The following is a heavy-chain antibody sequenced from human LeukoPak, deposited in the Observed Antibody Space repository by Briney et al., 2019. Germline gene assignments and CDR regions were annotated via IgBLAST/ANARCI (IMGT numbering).Heavy chain of an antibody. Sequence: PGGSLRLSCAASGFIFSNYAMYWVRQAPGKGLESVAAISTKGGSTSYADSVKGRMTISRDDFKNTLFLQMGSLTTDDMGLYFCARDRSGAFDYWGQGTLVTVSS. D-gene: IGHD6-19*01. V-gene: IGHV3-64*02. CDR2: ISTKGGST. J-gene: IGHJ4*02. CDR3: ARDRSGAFDY. CDR1: GFIFSNYA.